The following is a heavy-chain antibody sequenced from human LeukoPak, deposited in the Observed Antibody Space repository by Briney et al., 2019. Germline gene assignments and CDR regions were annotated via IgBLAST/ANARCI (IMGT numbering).Heavy chain of an antibody. CDR1: GYTFTGYY. Sequence: ASVKVSCKASGYTFTGYYVHWVRQAPGQGFEWMGWINSNSGDTKYAQKFQGRVTMTRATSIGLAYMELSRLKSDDTAVYYCATSRFLEWLYLLDYWGQGTLVTVSS. J-gene: IGHJ4*02. V-gene: IGHV1-2*02. D-gene: IGHD3-3*01. CDR3: ATSRFLEWLYLLDY. CDR2: INSNSGDT.